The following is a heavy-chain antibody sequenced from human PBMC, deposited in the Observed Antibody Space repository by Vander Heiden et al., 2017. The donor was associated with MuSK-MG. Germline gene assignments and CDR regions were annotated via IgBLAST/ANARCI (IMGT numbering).Heavy chain of an antibody. J-gene: IGHJ4*02. CDR3: ARHVRRQQLAQDY. V-gene: IGHV4-39*01. Sequence: QLQLQASGPGLVKPSETLSLTCTVSGGSISSSSYYWGWIRQPPGKGLEWIVSIYYSGSTYYNPSLKSRVTISVDTSKNQFSLKLSSVTAADTAVYYCARHVRRQQLAQDYWGQGTLVTVSS. CDR1: GGSISSSSYY. D-gene: IGHD6-13*01. CDR2: IYYSGST.